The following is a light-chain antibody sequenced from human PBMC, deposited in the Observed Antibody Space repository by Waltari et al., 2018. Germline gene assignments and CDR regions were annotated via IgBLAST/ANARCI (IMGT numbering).Light chain of an antibody. CDR1: NSDLGGNNY. CDR3: SSYTNRDTHVI. Sequence: QSTLTQPASVSGSPGQSITIPCTGTNSDLGGNNYVSWYQQLPGKAPKLMIYDVNKWPSGVSNRFSGSKSGNTASLTISGLQAEDEADYYCSSYTNRDTHVIFGGGTKLTVL. CDR2: DVN. J-gene: IGLJ2*01. V-gene: IGLV2-14*03.